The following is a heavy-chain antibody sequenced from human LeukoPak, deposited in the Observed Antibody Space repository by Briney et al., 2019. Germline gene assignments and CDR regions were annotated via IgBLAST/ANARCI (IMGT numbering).Heavy chain of an antibody. CDR1: GGSISSGSYY. CDR3: ARGNFFCSGGNCTSAFDI. CDR2: IYTSGST. D-gene: IGHD2-15*01. Sequence: SETLSLTCTVSGGSISSGSYYWSWIRQPAGKGLEWIGRIYTSGSTNYNPSLKSRVTISVDTSKNQFSLKLSSVTAADTAVYYCARGNFFCSGGNCTSAFDIWGQGTMVTVSS. V-gene: IGHV4-61*02. J-gene: IGHJ3*02.